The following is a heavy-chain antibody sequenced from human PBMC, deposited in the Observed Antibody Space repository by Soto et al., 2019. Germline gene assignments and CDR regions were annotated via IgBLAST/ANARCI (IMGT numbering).Heavy chain of an antibody. V-gene: IGHV3-23*01. CDR1: GFAFSRFA. CDR3: VKEGRGLQWIGEVFAGWYFDL. Sequence: EVQLLESGGGLVQPGGSLRLSCSASGFAFSRFAMSWVRQAPGKGLEWVSGLSDSGDRTYHADSVKGRFTISRDNSRNSLYLQLSSLRAEHTAVYFCVKEGRGLQWIGEVFAGWYFDLWGRGTLVTVSS. D-gene: IGHD3-10*01. CDR2: LSDSGDRT. J-gene: IGHJ2*01.